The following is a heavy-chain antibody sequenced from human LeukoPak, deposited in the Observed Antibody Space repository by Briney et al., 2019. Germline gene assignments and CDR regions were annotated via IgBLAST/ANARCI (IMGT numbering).Heavy chain of an antibody. CDR2: ISGGGGST. V-gene: IGHV3-23*01. Sequence: GGSLRLSRAASGFTFRSYAMSWVRQAPGKGLEWVSAISGGGGSTFYADSVKGRFTISRDNSKNTLFLQMNGLRAEDTAVYYCASSDLADYYYYGMDVWGQGTTVTVSS. CDR3: ASSDLADYYYYGMDV. D-gene: IGHD2-21*02. CDR1: GFTFRSYA. J-gene: IGHJ6*02.